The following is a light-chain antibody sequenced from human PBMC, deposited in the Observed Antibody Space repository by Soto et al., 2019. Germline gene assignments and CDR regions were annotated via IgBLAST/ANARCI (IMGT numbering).Light chain of an antibody. CDR3: QQYNSYST. Sequence: DIQMTQSPSTLSASVGDRVTITCRASQSISSWLDWYQQKPGKAPKLLIYDASSLESGVPSRFSGSGSGTEFPLTISSLQPDDFATYYCQQYNSYSTFGQGTKLDIK. J-gene: IGKJ2*01. V-gene: IGKV1-5*01. CDR2: DAS. CDR1: QSISSW.